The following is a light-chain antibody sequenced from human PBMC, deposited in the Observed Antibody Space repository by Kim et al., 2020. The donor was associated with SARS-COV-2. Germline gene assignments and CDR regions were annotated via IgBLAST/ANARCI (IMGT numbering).Light chain of an antibody. CDR1: SGTIASNY. CDR2: EDN. CDR3: QSYDTTNGNDWV. J-gene: IGLJ3*02. V-gene: IGLV6-57*03. Sequence: NFMLTQPHSVSESPGKTISISCTRSSGTIASNYVQWYQQRPGSAPTTVIYEDNQRPSGVPDRFSGSIDSSSNSASLTISGLKTEDEADYYCQSYDTTNGNDWVFGGGTKLTVL.